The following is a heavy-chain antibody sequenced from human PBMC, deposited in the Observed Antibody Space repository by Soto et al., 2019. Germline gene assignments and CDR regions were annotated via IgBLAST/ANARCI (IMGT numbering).Heavy chain of an antibody. CDR1: GASMSSGGYY. Sequence: QVQLQESGPGLVKPSQTLSLTCTVSGASMSSGGYYWTWIRQSPGKGLEWIGYIYYSGSTYYNPSLESRVAISFDTSRSQCSLTLHSVTAADTAIYYCARDRHNNFFDPWGQGTLVTVSS. V-gene: IGHV4-31*03. J-gene: IGHJ5*02. CDR3: ARDRHNNFFDP. CDR2: IYYSGST. D-gene: IGHD6-6*01.